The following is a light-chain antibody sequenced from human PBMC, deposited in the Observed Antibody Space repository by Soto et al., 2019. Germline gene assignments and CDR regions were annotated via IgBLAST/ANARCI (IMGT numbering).Light chain of an antibody. CDR3: QSYDSSLSEWV. J-gene: IGLJ3*02. Sequence: QSALTQPASVSGSPGQSITISCTGTSSDVGGYDLVSWYQQHPGKAPKLIIYEGSKRPSGISNRFSGSKSGNTASLIISGLQGDDEGDYYCQSYDSSLSEWVFGGGTKLTVL. CDR2: EGS. V-gene: IGLV2-14*02. CDR1: SSDVGGYDL.